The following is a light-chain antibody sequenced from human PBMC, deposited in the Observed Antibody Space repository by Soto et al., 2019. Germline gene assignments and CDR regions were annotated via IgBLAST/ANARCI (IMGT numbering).Light chain of an antibody. CDR3: QQYNNWPPNFT. Sequence: EIVMTQSPATLSMSPGERATLSCRASQSVSSNLAWYQQKPGQAPRLLIYGASTRATGIPARFIGSGSGTEFTLTISSLQSEDFAVYYCQQYNNWPPNFTFGPGTKVDIK. CDR2: GAS. V-gene: IGKV3-15*01. J-gene: IGKJ3*01. CDR1: QSVSSN.